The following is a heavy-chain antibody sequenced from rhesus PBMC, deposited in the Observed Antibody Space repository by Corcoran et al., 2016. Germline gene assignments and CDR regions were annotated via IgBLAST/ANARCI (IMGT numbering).Heavy chain of an antibody. D-gene: IGHD6-13*01. CDR2: IEGIDGST. Sequence: QVQLQESGPAVVKPSETLSLTCAVSGGSISSSNWWSWIRQSPGRGLEWMGGIEGIDGSTEYDPSLKRRGTISKDTSKHQFSLKLSSVTAADTAVYYCGSGPLSQLDFWGQGVLVTVSS. V-gene: IGHV4-93*01. CDR3: GSGPLSQLDF. CDR1: GGSISSSNW. J-gene: IGHJ4*01.